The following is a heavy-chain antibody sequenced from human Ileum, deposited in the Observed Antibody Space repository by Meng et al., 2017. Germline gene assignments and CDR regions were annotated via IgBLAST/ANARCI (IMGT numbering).Heavy chain of an antibody. Sequence: LRSGGALVHLGGLLGPSWSASGFSFRSYWMSWVRQAPGKGLEWVANINPSGSDKYYVDSVKGRFTFSRDNAKNSLSLQLNSLRVEDTAVYYCARDAGYGAFDVWGQGTMVTVSS. V-gene: IGHV3-7*01. J-gene: IGHJ3*01. CDR2: INPSGSDK. CDR1: GFSFRSYW. CDR3: ARDAGYGAFDV. D-gene: IGHD5-18*01.